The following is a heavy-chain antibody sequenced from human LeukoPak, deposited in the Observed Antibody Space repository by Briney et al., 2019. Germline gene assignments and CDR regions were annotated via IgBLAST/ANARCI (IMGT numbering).Heavy chain of an antibody. Sequence: GGTLSLSCEASGFTFSDVWMSWVRQAPGKGLESVARIKSKTEGVTTDYAAPVKGRFTISRDDSKNMLYPPRNSLKIEDTAMYYCASETGYASLFDYWGQGTLVTVSS. CDR2: IKSKTEGVTT. CDR1: GFTFSDVW. V-gene: IGHV3-15*01. D-gene: IGHD3-9*01. J-gene: IGHJ4*02. CDR3: ASETGYASLFDY.